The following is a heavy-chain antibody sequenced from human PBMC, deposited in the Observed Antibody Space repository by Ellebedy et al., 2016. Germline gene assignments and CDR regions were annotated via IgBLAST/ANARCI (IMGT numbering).Heavy chain of an antibody. J-gene: IGHJ5*02. V-gene: IGHV3-23*01. CDR3: AKDSTTRDFWSGYASVP. CDR1: GFTFSSYA. CDR2: ISGSGGST. Sequence: GESLKISXAASGFTFSSYAMSWVRQAPGKGLEWVSAISGSGGSTYYADSVKGRFTISRDNSKNTLYLQMNSLRAEDTAVYYCAKDSTTRDFWSGYASVPWGQGTLVTVSS. D-gene: IGHD3-3*01.